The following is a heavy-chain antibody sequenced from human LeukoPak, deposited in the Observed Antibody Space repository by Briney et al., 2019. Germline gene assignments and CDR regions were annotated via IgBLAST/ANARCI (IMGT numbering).Heavy chain of an antibody. Sequence: PGGSLRLSCAASGFRFSDSWMTWVRQTPGKGLQWVASIHEDAGEKQYVESVRGRFTISRDNAKNSLYLQMNSLRAEDTAVYYCAKGDYGVFDYRGQGTLVTVSS. CDR2: IHEDAGEK. J-gene: IGHJ4*02. CDR1: GFRFSDSW. CDR3: AKGDYGVFDY. V-gene: IGHV3-7*05. D-gene: IGHD4/OR15-4a*01.